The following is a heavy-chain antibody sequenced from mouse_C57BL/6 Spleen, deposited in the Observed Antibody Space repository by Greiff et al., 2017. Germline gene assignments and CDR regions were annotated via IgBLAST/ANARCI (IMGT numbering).Heavy chain of an antibody. CDR1: GFTFSDYG. D-gene: IGHD2-2*01. J-gene: IGHJ4*01. Sequence: EVMLVESGGGLVKPGGSLKLSCAASGFTFSDYGMHWVRQAPEKGLEWVAYISSGSSTIYYADTVKGRFTISRDNAKNTLFLQMTSLRSEDTAMYYCAVYYGYDEGYYAMDYWGQGTSVTVSS. CDR2: ISSGSSTI. CDR3: AVYYGYDEGYYAMDY. V-gene: IGHV5-17*01.